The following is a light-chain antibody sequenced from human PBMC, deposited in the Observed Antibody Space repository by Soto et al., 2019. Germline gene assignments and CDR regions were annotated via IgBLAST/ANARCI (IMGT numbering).Light chain of an antibody. CDR2: KAS. CDR3: QQYNSYSPPT. Sequence: DIQMTQSASILSASLGDRVTITCGASQSISSWLAWYQEKPGKAPKLLVYKASGLESGVPSRFSGSGSGTDFTLTISSLQPDDFATYYCQQYNSYSPPTFGGGTKVDIK. CDR1: QSISSW. V-gene: IGKV1-5*03. J-gene: IGKJ4*01.